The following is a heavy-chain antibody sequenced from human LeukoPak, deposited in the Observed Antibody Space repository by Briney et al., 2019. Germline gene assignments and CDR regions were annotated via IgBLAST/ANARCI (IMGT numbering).Heavy chain of an antibody. D-gene: IGHD3-3*01. V-gene: IGHV1-69*13. CDR3: ARWRNYDFAQGGFDP. CDR1: GYTFSSYG. Sequence: SVKVSCKASGYTFSSYGINWVRQAPGQGLEWMGGIIPIFGTANYAQKFQGRVTITADESTSTAYMELSSLRSEDTAVYYCARWRNYDFAQGGFDPWGQGTLVTVSS. CDR2: IIPIFGTA. J-gene: IGHJ5*02.